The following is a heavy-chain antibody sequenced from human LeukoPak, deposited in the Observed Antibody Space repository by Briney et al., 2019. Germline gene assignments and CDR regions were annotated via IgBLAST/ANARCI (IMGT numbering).Heavy chain of an antibody. D-gene: IGHD3-22*01. V-gene: IGHV4-59*01. J-gene: IGHJ4*02. CDR2: IYYSGST. CDR3: AREGGYYDSSADFDY. CDR1: GGSISSYY. Sequence: SETLSLTCTVSGGSISSYYWSWIRQPPGKGLEWIGYIYYSGSTNYNPSLKSRVTISVDTSKNQFSLKLSSVTAADTAVYYCAREGGYYDSSADFDYWGQGTLVTVSS.